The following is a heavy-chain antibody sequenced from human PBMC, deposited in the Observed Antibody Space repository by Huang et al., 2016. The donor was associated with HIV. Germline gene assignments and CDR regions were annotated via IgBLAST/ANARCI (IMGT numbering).Heavy chain of an antibody. CDR2: VIPIFGTD. V-gene: IGHV1-69*01. D-gene: IGHD6-6*01. J-gene: IGHJ6*02. CDR1: GGTFSTYA. Sequence: QVQLVQSGAEVKKPGSSVKVSCKAQGGTFSTYAISWVRQTPGQGLEWMGGVIPIFGTDNYAQKYQGTVTITADEFTSTAYMERSSLRSEDTALYYCARGRTRSSLYDSYYGLDVWGQGTTVTVSS. CDR3: ARGRTRSSLYDSYYGLDV.